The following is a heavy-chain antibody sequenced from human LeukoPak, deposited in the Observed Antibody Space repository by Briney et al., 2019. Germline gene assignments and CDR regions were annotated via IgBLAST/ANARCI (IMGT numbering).Heavy chain of an antibody. V-gene: IGHV3-23*01. D-gene: IGHD5-18*01. CDR2: ISGSGGNT. CDR1: GFMFSNYA. J-gene: IGHJ4*02. Sequence: GGSLRLSCAASGFMFSNYATSWVRQAPGKGLEWVSGISGSGGNTYHADSVKGRFTISRDDSKNRLYLQMNSLRAEDAAVYYCAKGSEGGYSYGYHSDYWGQGTLVTVSS. CDR3: AKGSEGGYSYGYHSDY.